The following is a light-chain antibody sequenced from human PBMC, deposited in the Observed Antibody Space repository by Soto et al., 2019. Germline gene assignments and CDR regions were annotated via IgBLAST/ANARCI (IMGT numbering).Light chain of an antibody. J-gene: IGKJ1*01. CDR2: DAS. CDR1: QSVSSSY. Sequence: EIVLTQSPGTLSLSPGERATLSCRASQSVSSSYLAWYQQKPGQAPRLLIFDASRRATGIPDRFSGSGSGTHFSLNISSLAPEDSAVYYCQQYNNWPHWTFGQGTKV. V-gene: IGKV3-20*01. CDR3: QQYNNWPHWT.